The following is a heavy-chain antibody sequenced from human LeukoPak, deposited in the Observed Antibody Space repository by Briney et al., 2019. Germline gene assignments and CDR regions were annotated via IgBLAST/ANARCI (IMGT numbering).Heavy chain of an antibody. CDR2: IWYDGSNK. CDR3: ASYSSGWYEQDHDAFDI. CDR1: GFTFSSYG. Sequence: GGSLRLSCAASGFTFSSYGMHWVRQAPGKGLEWVAVIWYDGSNKYYADSVKGRFTISRDNSKNTLYLQMNSLRAEDTAVYYCASYSSGWYEQDHDAFDIWGQGTMVTVSS. D-gene: IGHD6-19*01. V-gene: IGHV3-33*01. J-gene: IGHJ3*02.